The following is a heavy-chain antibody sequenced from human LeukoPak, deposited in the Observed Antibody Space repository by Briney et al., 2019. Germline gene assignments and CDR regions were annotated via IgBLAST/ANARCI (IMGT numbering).Heavy chain of an antibody. J-gene: IGHJ6*03. V-gene: IGHV4-59*01. D-gene: IGHD3-22*01. CDR1: GASISGYL. CDR3: ARLSDYDVDTSHYMDV. CDR2: VYDNGDT. Sequence: PSETLSLTCSVSGASISGYLWTWILQPPGNGLEWFGYVYDNGDTNYHPSFTGRVSISVDVSKNQFSLKLTSVLAADTADYFCARLSDYDVDTSHYMDVWGKGTTVTVSS.